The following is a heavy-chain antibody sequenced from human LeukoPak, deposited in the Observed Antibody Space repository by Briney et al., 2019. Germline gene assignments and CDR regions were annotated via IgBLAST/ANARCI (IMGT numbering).Heavy chain of an antibody. CDR3: ARGGGYCSSTSCHNWFDP. V-gene: IGHV4-34*01. Sequence: SETLSLTCAVYGGSFSGYYWSWIRQPPGKGLEWIGEINHSGSTNYNPSLKSRVTISVDTSKNQFSLELSSVTAADTAVYYCARGGGYCSSTSCHNWFDPWGQGTLVTVSS. CDR2: INHSGST. D-gene: IGHD2-2*01. J-gene: IGHJ5*02. CDR1: GGSFSGYY.